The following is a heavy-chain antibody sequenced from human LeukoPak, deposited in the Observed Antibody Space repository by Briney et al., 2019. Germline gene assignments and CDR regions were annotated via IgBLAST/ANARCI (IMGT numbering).Heavy chain of an antibody. V-gene: IGHV1-18*01. CDR3: ARDCYYDSSGYPYYYYGMDV. CDR2: ISAYNGNT. J-gene: IGHJ6*02. CDR1: GYTFTSYG. Sequence: ASVKVSCKASGYTFTSYGISWVRQAPGHGLEWMGWISAYNGNTNYAQKLQGRVTMTTDTSTSTAYMELRSLRSDDTAVYYCARDCYYDSSGYPYYYYGMDVWGQGTTVTVSS. D-gene: IGHD3-22*01.